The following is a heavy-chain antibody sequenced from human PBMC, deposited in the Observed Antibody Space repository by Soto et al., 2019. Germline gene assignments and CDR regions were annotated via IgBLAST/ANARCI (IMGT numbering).Heavy chain of an antibody. Sequence: ASVKVSCKASGYSFTKYHMHWVRQAPGQGLEWMGIIDPSSGTTSYTQKFQERVTMTRDTSMSPVYMELSRLRSEDTAVYYCARGAVVVPNGLIAGMDVWGLGTTVTVS. V-gene: IGHV1-46*01. CDR2: IDPSSGTT. J-gene: IGHJ6*02. CDR3: ARGAVVVPNGLIAGMDV. D-gene: IGHD2-15*01. CDR1: GYSFTKYH.